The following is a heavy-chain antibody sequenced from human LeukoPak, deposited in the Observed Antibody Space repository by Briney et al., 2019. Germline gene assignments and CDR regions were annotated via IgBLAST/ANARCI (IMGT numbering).Heavy chain of an antibody. V-gene: IGHV3-30-3*01. J-gene: IGHJ4*02. D-gene: IGHD1-1*01. CDR3: ARDPLGTRPGFDY. CDR1: GFTFSSYA. Sequence: GGSLRLSCAASGFTFSSYAMHWVRQAPGKGLEWVAVISYDGSNKYYADSVKGRFTISRDNSKNTLYLQMNSLRAEDTVVYYCARDPLGTRPGFDYWGQGTLVTVSS. CDR2: ISYDGSNK.